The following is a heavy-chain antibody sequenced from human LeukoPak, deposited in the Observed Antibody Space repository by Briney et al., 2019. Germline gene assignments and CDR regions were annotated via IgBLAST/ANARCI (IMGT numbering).Heavy chain of an antibody. J-gene: IGHJ4*02. V-gene: IGHV3-30*02. CDR1: GFTFSSYA. D-gene: IGHD3-3*01. Sequence: GGSLRLSCAASGFTFSSYAMHWVRQAPGKGLKWVAFIRYDGSNKYYADSVKGRFTISRDNSKNTLYLQMNSLRAEDAAVYYCAKNSARTIFGVVMDVLDYWGQGTLVTVSS. CDR2: IRYDGSNK. CDR3: AKNSARTIFGVVMDVLDY.